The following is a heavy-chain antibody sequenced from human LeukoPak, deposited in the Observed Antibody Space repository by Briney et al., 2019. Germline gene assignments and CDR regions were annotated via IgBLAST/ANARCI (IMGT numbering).Heavy chain of an antibody. Sequence: ASVEVSCKASGYIFTSYYMHWVRQAPGQGLEWMGIINPSSGSTSYAQKFQDRVKMTRDTSRSTVYMELSSLRSGDTAVYYCARRAGDHYYFDYWGQGTLVTVSS. CDR2: INPSSGST. CDR3: ARRAGDHYYFDY. D-gene: IGHD7-27*01. CDR1: GYIFTSYY. J-gene: IGHJ4*02. V-gene: IGHV1-46*01.